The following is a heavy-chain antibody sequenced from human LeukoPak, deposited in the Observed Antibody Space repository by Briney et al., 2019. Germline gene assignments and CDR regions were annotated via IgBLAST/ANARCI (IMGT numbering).Heavy chain of an antibody. Sequence: PGGSLRLSCVGSGFTFRSHAMSWVRQAPEKGLEFVSGIYEDGGTTYYADSVKGRFSISRDNSKNTLYLQMDSLRAEDTAVYYCAKEAVRKFDFHYWGQGTLVTVSS. D-gene: IGHD1-14*01. CDR2: IYEDGGTT. CDR3: AKEAVRKFDFHY. V-gene: IGHV3-23*01. CDR1: GFTFRSHA. J-gene: IGHJ4*02.